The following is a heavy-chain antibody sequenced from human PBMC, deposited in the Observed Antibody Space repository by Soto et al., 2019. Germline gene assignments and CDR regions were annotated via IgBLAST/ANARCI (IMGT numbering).Heavy chain of an antibody. D-gene: IGHD6-13*01. V-gene: IGHV2-5*01. Sequence: QITLKESGPTLVKPTQTLTLTCTFSGFSLSTSGVGVGWIRQPPGKALEWLALIYWNNDKRYSPSLKSRLTIPKDTSKNQVVLTMTNMDPVDTGTYYCAHSPYTTNWFYFQHWGQGTLVTVSS. CDR2: IYWNNDK. CDR1: GFSLSTSGVG. CDR3: AHSPYTTNWFYFQH. J-gene: IGHJ1*01.